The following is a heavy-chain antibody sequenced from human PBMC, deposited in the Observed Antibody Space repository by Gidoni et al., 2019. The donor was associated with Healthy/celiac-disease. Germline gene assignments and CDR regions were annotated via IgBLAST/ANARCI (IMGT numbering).Heavy chain of an antibody. CDR2: INPSGGST. D-gene: IGHD6-13*01. CDR3: ARDPIIAAAGSTRGVYGMDV. V-gene: IGHV1-46*01. J-gene: IGHJ6*02. Sequence: QVQLVQSGAEVKKPGASVTVSCKASGYTFTSYYMHWVRQAPGQGLEWMGIINPSGGSTSYAQKFQGRVTMTRDTSTSTVYMELSSLRSEDTAVYYCARDPIIAAAGSTRGVYGMDVWGQGTTVTVSS. CDR1: GYTFTSYY.